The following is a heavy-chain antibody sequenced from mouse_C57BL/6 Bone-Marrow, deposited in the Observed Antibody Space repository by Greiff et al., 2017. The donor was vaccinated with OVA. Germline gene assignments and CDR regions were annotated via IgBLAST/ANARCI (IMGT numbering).Heavy chain of an antibody. J-gene: IGHJ3*01. CDR3: ARWGNYEAY. CDR2: IYPGDGDT. D-gene: IGHD2-1*01. V-gene: IGHV1-82*01. CDR1: GYAFSSSW. Sequence: QVQLQQSGPELVKPGASVKISCKASGYAFSSSWMNWVKQRPGKGLEWIGRIYPGDGDTNYNGKFKGKATLTADKSSSTAYMQLSSLTSEDSAVYFCARWGNYEAYWGQGTLVTVSA.